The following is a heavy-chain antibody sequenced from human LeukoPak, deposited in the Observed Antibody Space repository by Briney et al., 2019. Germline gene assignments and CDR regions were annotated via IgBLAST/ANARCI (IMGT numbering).Heavy chain of an antibody. V-gene: IGHV1-69-2*01. CDR3: ATGPHY. CDR1: GFTFIDFY. Sequence: ASVKISCKVSGFTFIDFYMHWVRQAPGKGLEWMGLVDPEDNKTTYTEKFQGRVTMTEDASTDTAYMELSSLRSEDTAVYYCATGPHYWGQGTLVTVSS. J-gene: IGHJ4*02. CDR2: VDPEDNKT. D-gene: IGHD1-14*01.